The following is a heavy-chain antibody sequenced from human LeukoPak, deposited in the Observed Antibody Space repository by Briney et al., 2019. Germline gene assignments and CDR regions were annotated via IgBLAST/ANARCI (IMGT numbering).Heavy chain of an antibody. Sequence: SETLSPTCTVSGGSISSYYWSWIRQPPGKGLEWIGYIYYSGSTNYNPSLKSRVTISVDTSKNQFSLKLSSVTAADTAVYYCARETIYSSSSGYYYYYMDVWGKGTTVTVSS. V-gene: IGHV4-59*01. CDR2: IYYSGST. J-gene: IGHJ6*03. CDR3: ARETIYSSSSGYYYYYMDV. CDR1: GGSISSYY. D-gene: IGHD6-6*01.